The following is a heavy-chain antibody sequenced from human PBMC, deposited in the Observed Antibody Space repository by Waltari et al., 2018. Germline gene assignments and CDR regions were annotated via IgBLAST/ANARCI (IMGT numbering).Heavy chain of an antibody. D-gene: IGHD5-12*01. CDR3: ARDSSGGYDYLDY. CDR2: ISSSISTI. CDR1: GFTFSSYS. Sequence: EVQLVESGGGLVQPGGSLRLSCAASGFTFSSYSMNWVRQAPGKGLEWVSDISSSISTIYYADSVKGRFTISRDKAKNSLYLQMNSLRAEDTAVYYCARDSSGGYDYLDYWGQGTLVIVSS. J-gene: IGHJ4*02. V-gene: IGHV3-48*01.